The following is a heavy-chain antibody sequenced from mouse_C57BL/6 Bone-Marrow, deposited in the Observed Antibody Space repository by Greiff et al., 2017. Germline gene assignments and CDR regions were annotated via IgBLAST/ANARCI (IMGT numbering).Heavy chain of an antibody. CDR1: GFSFTSYG. V-gene: IGHV2-2*01. Sequence: QVQLKESGPGLVQPSQSLSITCTVSGFSFTSYGVHWVRQSPGKGLEWLGVIWSGGSTDYNAAFISSLSISKNNSKSQVFFKMNSRQADDTAIYYCARKNGSSLDYRGQGTTLTVSS. CDR2: IWSGGST. D-gene: IGHD1-1*01. J-gene: IGHJ2*01. CDR3: ARKNGSSLDY.